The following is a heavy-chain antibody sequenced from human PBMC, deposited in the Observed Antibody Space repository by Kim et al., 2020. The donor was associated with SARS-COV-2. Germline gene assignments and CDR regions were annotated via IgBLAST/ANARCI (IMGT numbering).Heavy chain of an antibody. V-gene: IGHV3-23*01. D-gene: IGHD3-10*01. Sequence: GGALRLSCAASGFTFNTFAMSWVRQTPGKGLEWVSALNGGGDVPYFADTVKGRFIISRDNSRNTLFLQINTLRAEDTALYFCARVVSGPNVGEDAFAIWGQGTMVIASS. CDR2: LNGGGDVP. CDR1: GFTFNTFA. J-gene: IGHJ3*02. CDR3: ARVVSGPNVGEDAFAI.